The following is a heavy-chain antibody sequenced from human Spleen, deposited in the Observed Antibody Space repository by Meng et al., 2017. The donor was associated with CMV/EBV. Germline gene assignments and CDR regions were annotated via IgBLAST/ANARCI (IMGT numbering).Heavy chain of an antibody. CDR3: ARDEVGSTRGGMNV. V-gene: IGHV4-38-2*02. D-gene: IGHD2-2*01. CDR1: GYSISSGYY. Sequence: SETLSLTCSVSGYSISSGYYWGWIRQPPGKGLEWIGSIYHSGSTYYNPSLKSRVTISVDTSKNQFSLKLSSVTAADTAVYYCARDEVGSTRGGMNVWGQGTTVTVSS. J-gene: IGHJ6*02. CDR2: IYHSGST.